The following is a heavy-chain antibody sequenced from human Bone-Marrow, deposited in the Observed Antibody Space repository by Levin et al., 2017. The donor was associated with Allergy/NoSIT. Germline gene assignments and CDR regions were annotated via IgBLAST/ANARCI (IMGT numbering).Heavy chain of an antibody. CDR2: MSYSGNT. D-gene: IGHD3-9*01. CDR1: GDSITSSNSY. Sequence: SETLSLTCSVSGDSITSSNSYWGWIRQPPERGLEWIGTMSYSGNTYYNPSLKSRVTFSVDTSKNKFSLRLTSVTAADTAIYYCARHIADVSLIRGRDRAFDYWGQGTLATVSS. V-gene: IGHV4-39*01. CDR3: ARHIADVSLIRGRDRAFDY. J-gene: IGHJ4*02.